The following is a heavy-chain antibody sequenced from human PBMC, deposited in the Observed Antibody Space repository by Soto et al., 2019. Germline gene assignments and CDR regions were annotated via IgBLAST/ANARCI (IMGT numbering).Heavy chain of an antibody. V-gene: IGHV3-21*01. CDR2: ISATTTYK. CDR3: ARGGTSKSGHLWYFDL. J-gene: IGHJ2*01. CDR1: GFTFHSYT. D-gene: IGHD1-1*01. Sequence: EVQVVESGGGLVKPGGSLKLSCTASGFTFHSYTMNWLRQAPGRGLEGVSSISATTTYKYYADSVKGRFIISRDNARNSLYLQTNSLRAEDTAVYYCARGGTSKSGHLWYFDLWGRGTLVTVSS.